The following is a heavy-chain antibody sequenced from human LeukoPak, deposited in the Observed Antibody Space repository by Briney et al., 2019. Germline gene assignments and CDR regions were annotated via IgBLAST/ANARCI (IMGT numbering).Heavy chain of an antibody. J-gene: IGHJ5*02. Sequence: SGGSLRLSCAASGFTFSSYWMSWVRQAPGKGLERVANIKQDGSEKYYVDSVKGRFTISRDNAKNSLYLQMNSLRAEDTAVYYCAREEDIVVVPAAIRWRGGNWFDPWGQGTLVTVSS. D-gene: IGHD2-2*01. CDR1: GFTFSSYW. V-gene: IGHV3-7*01. CDR3: AREEDIVVVPAAIRWRGGNWFDP. CDR2: IKQDGSEK.